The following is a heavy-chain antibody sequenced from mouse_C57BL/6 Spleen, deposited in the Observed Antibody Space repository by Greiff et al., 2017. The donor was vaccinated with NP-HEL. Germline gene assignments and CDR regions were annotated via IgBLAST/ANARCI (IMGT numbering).Heavy chain of an antibody. CDR3: ARYLYYGSTRGFAY. D-gene: IGHD1-1*01. Sequence: QVHVKQPGAELVKPGASVKLSCKASGYTFTSYWMQWVKQRPGQGLEWIGEIDPSDSYTNYNQKFKGKATLTVDTSSSTAYMQLSSLTSEDSAVYYCARYLYYGSTRGFAYWGQGTLVTVSA. J-gene: IGHJ3*01. CDR1: GYTFTSYW. V-gene: IGHV1-50*01. CDR2: IDPSDSYT.